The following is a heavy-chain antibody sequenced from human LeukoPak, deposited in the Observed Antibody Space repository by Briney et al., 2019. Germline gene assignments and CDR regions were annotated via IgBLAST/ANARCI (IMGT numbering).Heavy chain of an antibody. V-gene: IGHV4-30-4*08. CDR3: ARCERAAQPPFDY. D-gene: IGHD6-13*01. CDR2: IYYSGST. Sequence: PSETLSLTCTVSGCSISSGDYYWSWIPQPPGKGLVWIGYIYYSGSTYYNPSLKSRVTISVDTTKNKSSLKLSSVPAADTAVYYCARCERAAQPPFDYWGQGTLVTISS. CDR1: GCSISSGDYY. J-gene: IGHJ4*02.